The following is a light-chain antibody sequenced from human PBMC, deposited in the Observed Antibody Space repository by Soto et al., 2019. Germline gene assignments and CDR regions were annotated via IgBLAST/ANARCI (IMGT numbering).Light chain of an antibody. CDR1: QSIRCN. J-gene: IGKJ1*01. CDR2: GAS. Sequence: GKTQTPDALSGSPGEGATLSCRVSQSIRCNLAWYQQRPGQAPRLLMYGASTRADGIPARFTGSSACAAVTPTIISRLPPDDSANYSQQQHSRSSWTSGQGTKVDNK. CDR3: QQQHSRSSWT. V-gene: IGKV3-15*01.